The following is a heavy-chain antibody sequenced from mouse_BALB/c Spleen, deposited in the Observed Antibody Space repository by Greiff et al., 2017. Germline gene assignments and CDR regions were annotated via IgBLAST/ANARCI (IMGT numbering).Heavy chain of an antibody. CDR3: ARSVITTVDD. Sequence: EVMLVESGGGLVQPGGSRKLSCAASGFTFSSFGMHWVRQAPEKGLELVAYISSGSSTIYYADTVKGRFTISRDNPKNTLFLQMTSLRSEDTAMYYCARSVITTVDDWGQGTTLTVSS. D-gene: IGHD1-1*01. CDR2: ISSGSSTI. J-gene: IGHJ2*01. V-gene: IGHV5-17*02. CDR1: GFTFSSFG.